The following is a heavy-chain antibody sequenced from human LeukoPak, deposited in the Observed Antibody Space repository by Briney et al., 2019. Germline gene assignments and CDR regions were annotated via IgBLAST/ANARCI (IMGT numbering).Heavy chain of an antibody. CDR2: ISSSSSYI. CDR1: GFTFSSYS. CDR3: ARAPTAGYYYYYMDV. J-gene: IGHJ6*03. V-gene: IGHV3-21*01. Sequence: GGSLRLSCAASGFTFSSYSMNWVRQAPGKGLEWVSSISSSSSYIYYADSVKGRFTISRDNAKNSLYLQMNSLRAEDTAVYYCARAPTAGYYYYYMDVWGKGTTVTVSS. D-gene: IGHD6-13*01.